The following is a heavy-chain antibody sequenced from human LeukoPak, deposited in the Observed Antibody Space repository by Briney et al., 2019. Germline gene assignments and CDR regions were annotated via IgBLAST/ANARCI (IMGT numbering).Heavy chain of an antibody. D-gene: IGHD4-23*01. CDR1: GYTFTGYY. Sequence: GASVTVSCTASGYTFTGYYMHWVRQAPGQGLEWMGWINPNSGGTNYAQKFQGRVTMTRDTSISTAYMELSRLRSDDTAVYYCASLSTVVTRNWFDPWGQGTLVTVSS. CDR2: INPNSGGT. J-gene: IGHJ5*02. CDR3: ASLSTVVTRNWFDP. V-gene: IGHV1-2*02.